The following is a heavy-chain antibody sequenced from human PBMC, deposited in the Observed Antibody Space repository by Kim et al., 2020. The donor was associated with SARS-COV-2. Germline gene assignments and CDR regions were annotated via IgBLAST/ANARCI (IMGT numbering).Heavy chain of an antibody. CDR3: ARDGVPPLTTVVGKAGEGYYYYGMDV. V-gene: IGHV1-46*01. CDR1: GYTFTSYY. J-gene: IGHJ6*02. Sequence: ASVKVSCKASGYTFTSYYMHWVRQAPGQGLEWMGIINPSGGSTSYAQKFQGRVTMTRDTSTSTVYMELSSLRSEDTAVYYCARDGVPPLTTVVGKAGEGYYYYGMDVWGQGTTVTVSS. CDR2: INPSGGST. D-gene: IGHD4-17*01.